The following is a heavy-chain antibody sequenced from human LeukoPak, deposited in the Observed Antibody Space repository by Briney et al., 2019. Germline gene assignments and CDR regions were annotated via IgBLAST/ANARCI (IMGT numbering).Heavy chain of an antibody. J-gene: IGHJ4*02. CDR2: ISYDGTDK. V-gene: IGHV3-30*18. D-gene: IGHD5-18*01. CDR1: GFTFSNYG. CDR3: AKALGYSYGHGPDY. Sequence: GGSLRVSCAASGFTFSNYGMYWVRQAPGNGLEWVAAISYDGTDKYYADSVQGRFTISRDKSKDTLYLHMSSLRLEDTAVYYCAKALGYSYGHGPDYWGQGTLVTVSS.